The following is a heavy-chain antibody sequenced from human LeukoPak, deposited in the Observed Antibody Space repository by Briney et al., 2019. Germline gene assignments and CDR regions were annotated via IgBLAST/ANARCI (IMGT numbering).Heavy chain of an antibody. CDR1: GFTFSSYA. CDR2: ISYDGSNK. D-gene: IGHD3-22*01. J-gene: IGHJ4*02. Sequence: GGSVRLSCAASGFTFSSYAMHWVRQAPGKGLEWVALISYDGSNKYYADSVKGRFTISRDNSKNTLYLQMNSLRAEDTAVYYCARAPRPDYYDSSGYSDYWGQGTLVTVSS. CDR3: ARAPRPDYYDSSGYSDY. V-gene: IGHV3-30-3*01.